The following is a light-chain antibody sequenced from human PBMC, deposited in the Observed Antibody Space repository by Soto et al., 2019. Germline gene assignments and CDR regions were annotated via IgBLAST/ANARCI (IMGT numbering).Light chain of an antibody. CDR1: SSDVGGYNY. CDR2: DVS. Sequence: QSALTQPASVSGSPGQSITISCTGTSSDVGGYNYVSWYQQHPGKAPKLMIYDVSNRPSGVSKRFSGSKSGNTASLTISGLQAEDEADYYCSSYTSSSPVGFGGGTKLTVL. J-gene: IGLJ2*01. V-gene: IGLV2-14*01. CDR3: SSYTSSSPVG.